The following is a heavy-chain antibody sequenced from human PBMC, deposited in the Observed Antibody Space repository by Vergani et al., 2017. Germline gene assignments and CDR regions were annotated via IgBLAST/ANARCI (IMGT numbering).Heavy chain of an antibody. D-gene: IGHD3-22*01. CDR2: IYSTGST. CDR3: ARMGGYDEGDAFRIGYFDS. Sequence: QVQLQESGPGLVKPSQTLSLTCSVSGDSISSGVYYWNWIRQHPGKGLEWIGYIYSTGSTHHNPSLRRRINMSVDTSKNQFSLKLNSVTAADTAMYYCARMGGYDEGDAFRIGYFDSWGPRILVTVSS. CDR1: GDSISSGVYY. V-gene: IGHV4-31*03. J-gene: IGHJ4*02.